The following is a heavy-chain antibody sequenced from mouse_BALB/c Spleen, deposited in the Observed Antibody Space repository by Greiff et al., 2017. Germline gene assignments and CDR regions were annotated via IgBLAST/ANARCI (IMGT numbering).Heavy chain of an antibody. J-gene: IGHJ3*01. V-gene: IGHV5-17*02. CDR3: ARSGLAITTAFAY. D-gene: IGHD1-1*01. CDR2: ISSGSSTI. Sequence: EVKLVESGGGLVQPGGSLKLSCAASGFTFSSFGMHWVRQTPEKGLEWVAYISSGSSTIYYADTVKGRFTISRDNPKNTLFLQMTSLRSEDTAMYYCARSGLAITTAFAYWGQGTLVTVSA. CDR1: GFTFSSFG.